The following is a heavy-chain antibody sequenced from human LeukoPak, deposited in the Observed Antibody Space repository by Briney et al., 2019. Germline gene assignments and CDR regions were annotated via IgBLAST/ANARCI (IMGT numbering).Heavy chain of an antibody. D-gene: IGHD3-22*01. Sequence: GGTLRLSCASSGFTFRDYYMSWIPKAPVKGLEKVSYISSSSSYTNYAAPVQARFTISRDNAKNSLYLQMNSLRAADTAVYYCATDRPDSSGYYHPYWYFDLWGRGTLVTVSS. J-gene: IGHJ2*01. CDR2: ISSSSSYT. CDR3: ATDRPDSSGYYHPYWYFDL. CDR1: GFTFRDYY. V-gene: IGHV3-11*06.